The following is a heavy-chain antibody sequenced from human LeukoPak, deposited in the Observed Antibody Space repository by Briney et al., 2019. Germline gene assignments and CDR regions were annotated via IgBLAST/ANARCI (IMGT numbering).Heavy chain of an antibody. CDR2: IYYSGST. V-gene: IGHV4-59*01. CDR1: GGSISSYY. CDR3: ASGEAARPPGYFDY. D-gene: IGHD6-6*01. J-gene: IGHJ4*02. Sequence: SETLSLTCTVSGGSISSYYWSWIRQPPGKGLEWIGYIYYSGSTNYNPSLKSRVTISVDTSKNQFSLKLSSVTAADTAVYYCASGEAARPPGYFDYGCQGTLVTVSS.